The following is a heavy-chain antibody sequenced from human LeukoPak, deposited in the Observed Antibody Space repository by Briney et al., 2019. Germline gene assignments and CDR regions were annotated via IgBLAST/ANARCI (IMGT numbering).Heavy chain of an antibody. V-gene: IGHV1-18*01. CDR2: ISAYNGNT. CDR3: ARELPTVSSSRGLNWFDP. CDR1: GYTFTSYG. Sequence: ASVKVSRKASGYTFTSYGISWVRQAPGQGLEWMRWISAYNGNTNYAQKLQGRVTMTTDTSTSTAYMELRSLRSDDTAVYYCARELPTVSSSRGLNWFDPWGQRTLVTVSS. D-gene: IGHD4-17*01. J-gene: IGHJ5*02.